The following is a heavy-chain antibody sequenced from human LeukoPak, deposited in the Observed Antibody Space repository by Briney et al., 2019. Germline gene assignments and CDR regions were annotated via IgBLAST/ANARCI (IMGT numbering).Heavy chain of an antibody. D-gene: IGHD2-2*01. CDR2: ISYDGSNK. CDR1: GFTFSSYA. CDR3: AREGDIVVVPAAMVAFDI. Sequence: GRSLRLSCAASGFTFSSYAMHWVRQAPGKGLEWVAVISYDGSNKYYADSVKGRFTISRDNSKNTLYLQMNSLRAEDTAVYYCAREGDIVVVPAAMVAFDIWGQGTMVTVSS. J-gene: IGHJ3*02. V-gene: IGHV3-30-3*01.